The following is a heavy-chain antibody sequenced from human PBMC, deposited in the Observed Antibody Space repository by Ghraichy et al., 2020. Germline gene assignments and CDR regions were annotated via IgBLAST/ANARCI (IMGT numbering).Heavy chain of an antibody. V-gene: IGHV3-21*01. CDR3: AREGAIVVVPAAPWNWFDP. CDR2: ISSSSSYI. Sequence: GSLRLSCAASGFTFSSYSMNWVRQAPGKGLEWVSSISSSSSYIYYADSVKGRFTISRDNAKNSLYLQMNSLRAEDTAVYYCAREGAIVVVPAAPWNWFDPWGQGTLVTVSS. D-gene: IGHD2-2*01. CDR1: GFTFSSYS. J-gene: IGHJ5*02.